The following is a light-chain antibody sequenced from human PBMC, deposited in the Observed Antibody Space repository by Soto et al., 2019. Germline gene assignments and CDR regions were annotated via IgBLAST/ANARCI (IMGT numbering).Light chain of an antibody. CDR2: DAS. Sequence: DIQVTQSPSSLSASVGDRGTITCQASDDIINSLNWYQQKPGKAPKLLIHDASILQTGVPSRFSGGGSGTDFTFTITSLQPEDIATYYCQQYDILPITFGGGTKVDIK. CDR3: QQYDILPIT. CDR1: DDIINS. J-gene: IGKJ4*01. V-gene: IGKV1-33*01.